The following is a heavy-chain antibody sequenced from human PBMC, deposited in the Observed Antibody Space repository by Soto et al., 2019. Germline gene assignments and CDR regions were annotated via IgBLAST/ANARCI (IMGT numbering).Heavy chain of an antibody. J-gene: IGHJ6*03. Sequence: QVQLQQWGAGLLKPSETLSLTCAVYGGSCSGYQWSWIRQTPGKGLEWIGGINDSGDINYNPSLKSRVTILVDAAKKQISLKLSSVTAADTAVYFCARGLILWFGDLSRRGGYYYDMDVWGKGTTVTVSS. V-gene: IGHV4-34*02. CDR1: GGSCSGYQ. D-gene: IGHD3-10*01. CDR2: INDSGDI. CDR3: ARGLILWFGDLSRRGGYYYDMDV.